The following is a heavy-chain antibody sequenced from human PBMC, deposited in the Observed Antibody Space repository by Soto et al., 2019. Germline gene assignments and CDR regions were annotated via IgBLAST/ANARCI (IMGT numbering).Heavy chain of an antibody. CDR2: IYPGDSDT. V-gene: IGHV5-51*01. J-gene: IGHJ6*04. CDR1: GYSFTSYW. Sequence: PGESLKISCKGSGYSFTSYWIGWVRQMPGKGLEWMGIIYPGDSDTRYSPSFQGQVTISADKSLSTAYLQWSSLKASDTAMYYCARLTTGYSSGWYGMDVWGKGTTVTVSS. D-gene: IGHD6-19*01. CDR3: ARLTTGYSSGWYGMDV.